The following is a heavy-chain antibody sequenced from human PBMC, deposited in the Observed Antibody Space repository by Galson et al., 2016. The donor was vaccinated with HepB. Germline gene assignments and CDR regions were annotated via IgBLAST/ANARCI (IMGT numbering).Heavy chain of an antibody. CDR1: GFTFSSSY. V-gene: IGHV3-7*05. Sequence: SLRLSCAGSGFTFSSSYMDWVRQAPGEGLEWVAKIKEDGSDKFYVDSVKGRFTISRDNAKNSLYLQMNSLRAEDTAVYYCARDADYQNTNALYDVFDIWGQGTMVTVSS. CDR2: IKEDGSDK. CDR3: ARDADYQNTNALYDVFDI. J-gene: IGHJ3*02. D-gene: IGHD2-8*01.